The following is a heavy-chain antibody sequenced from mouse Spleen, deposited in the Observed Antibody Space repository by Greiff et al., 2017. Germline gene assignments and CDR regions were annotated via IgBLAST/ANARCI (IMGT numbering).Heavy chain of an antibody. CDR1: GYTFTSYD. D-gene: IGHD1-2*01. CDR2: IFPGDGST. CDR3: ARTAHPYAMDY. V-gene: IGHV1-85*01. J-gene: IGHJ4*01. Sequence: VQLQQSGAELVKPGASVKLSCKASGYTFTSYDINWVRQRPEQGLEWIGRIFPGDGSTKYNEKFKGKATLTTDKSSSTAYMQLSRLTSEDSAVYFCARTAHPYAMDYWGQGTSVTVSS.